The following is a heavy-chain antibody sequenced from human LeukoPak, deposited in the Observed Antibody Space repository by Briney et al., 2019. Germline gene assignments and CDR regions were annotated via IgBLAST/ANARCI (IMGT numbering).Heavy chain of an antibody. CDR3: ARGRDYYDSSGYFDN. CDR2: IYYGGST. D-gene: IGHD3-22*01. CDR1: GGSISTYY. J-gene: IGHJ4*02. Sequence: PSETLSLTCTVSGGSISTYYWSWIRQPPGKGLEWIGYIYYGGSTNYNPSLRSRVTISVDTSKIQFSLKLRSVTAADTAVYYCARGRDYYDSSGYFDNWGQGTLVTVSS. V-gene: IGHV4-59*01.